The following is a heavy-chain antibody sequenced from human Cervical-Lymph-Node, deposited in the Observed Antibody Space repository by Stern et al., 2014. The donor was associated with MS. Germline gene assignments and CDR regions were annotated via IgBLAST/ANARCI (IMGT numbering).Heavy chain of an antibody. CDR3: AIMGTNGIDV. CDR1: GDTFDTYG. D-gene: IGHD5-18*01. Sequence: QVQLVQSGAEVKKPGASVKVSCKASGDTFDTYGVNWVRQAPGQRLEWLGWISGYKGNTNYAQRLQGRVTLTTDTSTTTAYMELRSLRSDDTAVYYCAIMGTNGIDVWGQGTTVTVSS. J-gene: IGHJ6*02. CDR2: ISGYKGNT. V-gene: IGHV1-18*01.